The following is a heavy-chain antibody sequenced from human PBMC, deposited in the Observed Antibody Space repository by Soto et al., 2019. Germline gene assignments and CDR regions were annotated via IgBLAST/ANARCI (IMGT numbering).Heavy chain of an antibody. CDR1: GFTFSNHG. Sequence: QVKLVESGGGVGQPGRSLRISCAASGFTFSNHGMHWVRQAPGKGLAWVTVIWYDGTNRFYADSVKGRFTISRDISENTVFLQMNSLRAEDTAVYYCARESSSGRRDRIDYWGQGTLVTVSS. CDR3: ARESSSGRRDRIDY. D-gene: IGHD6-19*01. V-gene: IGHV3-33*01. CDR2: IWYDGTNR. J-gene: IGHJ4*02.